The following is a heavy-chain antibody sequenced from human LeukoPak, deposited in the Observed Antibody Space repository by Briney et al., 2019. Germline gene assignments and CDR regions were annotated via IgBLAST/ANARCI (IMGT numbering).Heavy chain of an antibody. J-gene: IGHJ3*01. CDR1: GASVSSHF. Sequence: SGTLSLTCGVSGASVSSHFWSWIRQTPGMGLEWIGYISNRGSTGYNPSLRSRVTISVDAPKNEVSLNVRSVSAADTAVYYCAKDVSGTYYAFDVWGQGRTV. D-gene: IGHD1-26*01. V-gene: IGHV4-59*02. CDR3: AKDVSGTYYAFDV. CDR2: ISNRGST.